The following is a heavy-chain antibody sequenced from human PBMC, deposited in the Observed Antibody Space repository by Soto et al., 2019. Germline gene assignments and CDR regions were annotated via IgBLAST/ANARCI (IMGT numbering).Heavy chain of an antibody. V-gene: IGHV3-23*01. CDR2: ISGSGGIT. CDR1: GFTFSSYA. J-gene: IGHJ4*02. CDR3: AKEDGYFDWLPHSFDY. D-gene: IGHD3-9*01. Sequence: GGSLRLSCAASGFTFSSYAMSWVRQAPGKGLEWVSAISGSGGITYYGDSVKGRFTISRDNSKNMLYLQMNSLRAEDTDVYYCAKEDGYFDWLPHSFDYWGQGTLVTVSS.